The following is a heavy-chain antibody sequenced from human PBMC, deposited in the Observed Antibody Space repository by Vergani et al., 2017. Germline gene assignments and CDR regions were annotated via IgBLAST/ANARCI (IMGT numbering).Heavy chain of an antibody. D-gene: IGHD5-12*01. CDR2: ISSSSSTI. Sequence: EVQLLESGGGLVQPGGSLRLSCAASGFTFSSYAMNWVRQAPGKGLEWVSYISSSSSTIYYADSVKGRFTISRDNAKNSLYLQMNSLRAEDTAVYYCAGGWANSGYDRNNWFDPGGQGTLVTVPS. J-gene: IGHJ5*02. CDR1: GFTFSSYA. V-gene: IGHV3-48*04. CDR3: AGGWANSGYDRNNWFDP.